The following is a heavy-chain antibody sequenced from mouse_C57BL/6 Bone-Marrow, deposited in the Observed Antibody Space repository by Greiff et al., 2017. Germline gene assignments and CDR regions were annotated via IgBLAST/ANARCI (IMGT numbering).Heavy chain of an antibody. CDR1: GYTFTSYW. Sequence: QVQLQQPGAELVRPGTSVKLSCKASGYTFTSYWMHWVQQRPGQGLEWIGVIDPSDSYTNYNQKFKGKATLTVDTSSSTAYMQLSSLTSEASAVYYCARWGYCSSYPYYFDYWGQGTTLTVSS. V-gene: IGHV1-59*01. CDR3: ARWGYCSSYPYYFDY. CDR2: IDPSDSYT. D-gene: IGHD1-1*01. J-gene: IGHJ2*01.